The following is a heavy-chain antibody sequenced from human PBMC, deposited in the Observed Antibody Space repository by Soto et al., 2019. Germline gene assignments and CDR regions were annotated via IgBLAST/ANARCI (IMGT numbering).Heavy chain of an antibody. CDR3: ARSQGSSASLEIYYYYYYGMDV. D-gene: IGHD2-2*01. Sequence: QVQLVQSGAEVKKPGSSVKVSCKASGGTFSSYAISWVRQAPGQGLEWMGGIITISGTANYAQKFQGRVTITADEYTSTGYMELSSLRSEDTAVYYWARSQGSSASLEIYYYYYYGMDVWGQGTTVTVSS. CDR2: IITISGTA. V-gene: IGHV1-69*01. CDR1: GGTFSSYA. J-gene: IGHJ6*02.